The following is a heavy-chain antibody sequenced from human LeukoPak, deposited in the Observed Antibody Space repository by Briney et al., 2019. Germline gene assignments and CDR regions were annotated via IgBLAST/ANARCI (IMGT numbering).Heavy chain of an antibody. J-gene: IGHJ5*02. CDR3: AKASVAIPQYCNS. CDR1: GFTVSSNY. Sequence: GGSLRLSCAASGFTVSSNYMSWVRQAPGKGLEWVSTISGTGSSTYYADSAKGRFTISRDDSKDTLFLQLNSLTAADTAMYFCAKASVAIPQYCNSWGQGTLVTVSS. CDR2: ISGTGSST. V-gene: IGHV3-23*01. D-gene: IGHD2-2*02.